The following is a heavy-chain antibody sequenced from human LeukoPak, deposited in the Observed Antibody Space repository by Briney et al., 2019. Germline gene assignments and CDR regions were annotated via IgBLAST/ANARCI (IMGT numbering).Heavy chain of an antibody. CDR2: IYYSGST. V-gene: IGHV4-59*01. CDR1: GGSISSYY. Sequence: SETLSLTCTVSGGSISSYYWSWIRQPPGKGLEWIGYIYYSGSTNYNPSHKSRATISVDTSKNQFSLKLSSVTAADTAVYYCARSVGSERDFDYWGQGTLVTVSS. D-gene: IGHD1-26*01. J-gene: IGHJ4*02. CDR3: ARSVGSERDFDY.